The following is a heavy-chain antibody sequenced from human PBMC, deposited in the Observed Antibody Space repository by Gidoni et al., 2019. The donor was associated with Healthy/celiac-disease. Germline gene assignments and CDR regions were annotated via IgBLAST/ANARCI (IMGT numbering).Heavy chain of an antibody. D-gene: IGHD1-26*01. CDR2: IYYSGRT. Sequence: QVQLQESGPALEKPSETLSLSCTVSGCSIMSYYWSWTRQPPGKGLEWIGYIYYSGRTNYNPSLKSVGTISVDTSKNQFSLKLSSVTAADTAVYYCSIGIVGATGGYFDYLGQGTLVTVSS. CDR3: SIGIVGATGGYFDY. J-gene: IGHJ4*02. V-gene: IGHV4-59*01. CDR1: GCSIMSYY.